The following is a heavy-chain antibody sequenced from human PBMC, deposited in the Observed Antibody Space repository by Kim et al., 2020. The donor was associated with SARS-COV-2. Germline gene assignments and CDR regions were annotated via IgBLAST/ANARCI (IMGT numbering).Heavy chain of an antibody. V-gene: IGHV1-2*06. Sequence: ASVKVSCKAAPHTFIGYYIHWVRQAPGQGLEWMCRINPKSGGTNYAQKFQDRVTMTRDTSIGTAYMELSSLRANDTAVYYCATWGPLSASWYGVSVDPWGQGTLVIVSS. CDR3: ATWGPLSASWYGVSVDP. CDR1: PHTFIGYY. J-gene: IGHJ5*02. CDR2: INPKSGGT. D-gene: IGHD6-13*01.